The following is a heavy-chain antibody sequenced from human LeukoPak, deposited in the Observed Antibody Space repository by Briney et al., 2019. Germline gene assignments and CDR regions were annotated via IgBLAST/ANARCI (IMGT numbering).Heavy chain of an antibody. D-gene: IGHD2-15*01. V-gene: IGHV3-21*01. CDR1: GFTFSSYS. CDR3: AKDLLYCSGGNCYFDF. Sequence: GGSLRLSCAASGFTFSSYSMNWIRQAPGKVLEWVSFITTDSNNIYYADSVKGRFTISRDNAKNSLYLQMNSLRAEDTAFYYCAKDLLYCSGGNCYFDFWGQGTLVSVSS. J-gene: IGHJ4*02. CDR2: ITTDSNNI.